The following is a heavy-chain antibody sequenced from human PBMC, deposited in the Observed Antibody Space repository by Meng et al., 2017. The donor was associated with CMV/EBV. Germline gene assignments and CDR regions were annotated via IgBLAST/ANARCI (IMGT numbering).Heavy chain of an antibody. Sequence: QGRRVQSGAEVKKPGASVKVSCKASGYTIPGYYMHWVRQAPGQGLEWMGWINPNSGGTNYAQKFQGRVTMTRDTSISTAYMELSRLRSDDTAVYYCARVQVRGEMATPAGYWGQGTLVTVSS. CDR2: INPNSGGT. D-gene: IGHD5-24*01. CDR1: GYTIPGYY. CDR3: ARVQVRGEMATPAGY. J-gene: IGHJ4*02. V-gene: IGHV1-2*02.